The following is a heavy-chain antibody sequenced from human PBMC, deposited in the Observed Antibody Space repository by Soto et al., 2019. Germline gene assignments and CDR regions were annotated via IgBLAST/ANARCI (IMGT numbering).Heavy chain of an antibody. V-gene: IGHV3-30*18. CDR3: AKDLGYCSTTSCYTGLYYYGMDV. D-gene: IGHD2-2*02. CDR1: GFTFSSYA. J-gene: IGHJ6*02. Sequence: VQLLESGGGLVQPGGSLRLSCAASGFTFSSYAMSWVRQAPGKGLEWVAVISYDGSNKYYADSVKGRFTISRDNSKNTLYLQMNSLRAEDTAVYYCAKDLGYCSTTSCYTGLYYYGMDVWGQGTTVTVSS. CDR2: ISYDGSNK.